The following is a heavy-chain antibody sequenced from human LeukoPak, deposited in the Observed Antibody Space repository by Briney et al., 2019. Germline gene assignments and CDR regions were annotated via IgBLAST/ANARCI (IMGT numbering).Heavy chain of an antibody. CDR3: ARPYSSSWYGRKNWFDP. J-gene: IGHJ5*02. Sequence: PSETLSLTCAVYGGSFSGYYWSWIRQPPGKGLEWIGEINHSGSTNYNPSLKSRVTISVDTSKNQFSLKLSSVTAADTAVYYCARPYSSSWYGRKNWFDPWGQGTLVTVSS. D-gene: IGHD6-13*01. CDR1: GGSFSGYY. V-gene: IGHV4-34*01. CDR2: INHSGST.